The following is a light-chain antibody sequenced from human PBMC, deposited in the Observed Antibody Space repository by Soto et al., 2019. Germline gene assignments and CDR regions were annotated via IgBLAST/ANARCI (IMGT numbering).Light chain of an antibody. V-gene: IGKV1-9*01. CDR2: AAS. CDR1: PGISTY. J-gene: IGKJ4*01. CDR3: QKLNSYPLT. Sequence: DIQLTQAPSFLSASVGDRVTITCRASPGISTYLVWYQQKPGKAPKLLIYAASTLQSGVPSRFSGSGSGTEFTITISRLQPEDFATYYCQKLNSYPLTFGGGTKVEI.